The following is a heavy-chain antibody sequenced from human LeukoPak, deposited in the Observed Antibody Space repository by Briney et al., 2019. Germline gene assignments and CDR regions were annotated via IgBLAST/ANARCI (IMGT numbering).Heavy chain of an antibody. V-gene: IGHV1-46*01. D-gene: IGHD1-7*01. J-gene: IGHJ5*02. CDR2: INPSGGST. CDR1: GGTFSSYA. Sequence: GASVKVSCKASGGTFSSYAISWVRQAPGQGLEWMGIINPSGGSTSYAQKFQGRVTMTRDTSTSTVYMELSSLRSEDTAVYYCARDTTGTTGSKFDPWGQGTLVTVSS. CDR3: ARDTTGTTGSKFDP.